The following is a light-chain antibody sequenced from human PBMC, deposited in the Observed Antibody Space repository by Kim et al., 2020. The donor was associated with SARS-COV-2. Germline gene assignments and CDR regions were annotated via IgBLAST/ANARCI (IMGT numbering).Light chain of an antibody. V-gene: IGKV1-39*01. CDR2: AAS. CDR1: QNINSH. CDR3: QQTYISPFT. Sequence: VSVGDRVTSTCRTSQNINSHLSWYRQKPGRAPKLLIYAASTLQGGVPSRFSGGGSETDFTLTISSLQPEDFATYFCQQTYISPFTFGPGTKVDIK. J-gene: IGKJ3*01.